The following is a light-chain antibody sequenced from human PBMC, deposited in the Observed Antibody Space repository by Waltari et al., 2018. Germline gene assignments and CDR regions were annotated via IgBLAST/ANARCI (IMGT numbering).Light chain of an antibody. CDR1: QSVSRS. CDR2: GAS. Sequence: IVLTQSPGTLSLSPGERATLSCRASQSVSRSLAWYQQKPEQAPKLLIYGASTRATGIPDRFTGSGSGTDFSLTISSLEPEDFAIYFCQHYVRLPATFGQGTKVEIK. CDR3: QHYVRLPAT. V-gene: IGKV3-20*01. J-gene: IGKJ1*01.